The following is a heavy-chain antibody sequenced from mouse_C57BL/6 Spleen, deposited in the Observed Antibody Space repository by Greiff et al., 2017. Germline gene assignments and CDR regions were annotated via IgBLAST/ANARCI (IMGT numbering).Heavy chain of an antibody. CDR2: INPSTGGS. CDR1: GYSFTGYY. V-gene: IGHV1-42*01. J-gene: IGHJ2*01. Sequence: VQLQQSGPELVKPGASVKISCKASGYSFTGYYMNWVKQSPEKSLEWIGVINPSTGGSTYNQKFKAKATLTVDQSSSTAYMQLKGMKSGDTAVSYCARTGYWGQGTTLTVSS. CDR3: ARTGY.